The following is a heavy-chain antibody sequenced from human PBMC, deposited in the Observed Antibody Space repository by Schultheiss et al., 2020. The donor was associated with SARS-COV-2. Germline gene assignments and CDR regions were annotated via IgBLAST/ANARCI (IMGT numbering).Heavy chain of an antibody. V-gene: IGHV4-59*12. CDR3: ARGDYGDYNLYWFDP. CDR2: IYYSGST. J-gene: IGHJ5*02. Sequence: SETLSLTCTVSGGSISSYYWSWIRQPPGKGLEWIGYIYYSGSTNYNPSLKSRVTISVDTSKNQFSLKLSSVTAADTAVYYCARGDYGDYNLYWFDPWGQGTLVTVSS. D-gene: IGHD4-17*01. CDR1: GGSISSYY.